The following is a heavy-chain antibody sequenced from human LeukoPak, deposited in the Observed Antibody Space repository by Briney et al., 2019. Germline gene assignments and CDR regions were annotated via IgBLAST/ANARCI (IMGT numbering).Heavy chain of an antibody. V-gene: IGHV3-74*01. CDR3: ARDTGWYFDL. D-gene: IGHD4-17*01. Sequence: GGSLRLSCAASGFTFSGYWMHWVRQVPGKGLVWVSRITGDGSSTTYADSVKGRFTISRDNAKNTVSLQMISLRAEDTAVYYCARDTGWYFDLWGRGTLVTVSS. J-gene: IGHJ2*01. CDR1: GFTFSGYW. CDR2: ITGDGSST.